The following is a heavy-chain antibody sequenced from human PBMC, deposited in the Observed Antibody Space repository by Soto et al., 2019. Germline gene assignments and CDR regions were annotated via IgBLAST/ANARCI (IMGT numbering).Heavy chain of an antibody. Sequence: SGPTLVNPTETLTLTCTVSGFSLSHIRVGVGWIRQPPGKALEWLARVFSNDAKSYSPSRKGRLTLSRHTFRSQVGLTMTNVDPVDTATYGCARIERYSTYEYFDFWG. CDR2: VFSNDAK. J-gene: IGHJ5*01. CDR3: ARIERYSTYEYFDF. V-gene: IGHV2-26*01. CDR1: GFSLSHIRVG. D-gene: IGHD5-12*01.